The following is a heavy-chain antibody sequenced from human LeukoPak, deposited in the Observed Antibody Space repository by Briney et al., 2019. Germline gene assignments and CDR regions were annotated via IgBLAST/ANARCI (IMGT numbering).Heavy chain of an antibody. CDR2: INHSGST. V-gene: IGHV4-34*01. CDR1: GGSFSGYY. D-gene: IGHD6-13*01. CDR3: ARGAGAAAGTFYFDY. Sequence: SETLSLTCAVYGGSFSGYYWGWIRQPPGKGLEWIGEINHSGSTNYNPSLKSRVTVSVDTSKNQFSLKLSSVTAADTAVYYCARGAGAAAGTFYFDYWGQGTLVTVSS. J-gene: IGHJ4*02.